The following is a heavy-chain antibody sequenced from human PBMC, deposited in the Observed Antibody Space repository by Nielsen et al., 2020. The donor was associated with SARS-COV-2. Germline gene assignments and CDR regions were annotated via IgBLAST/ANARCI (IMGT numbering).Heavy chain of an antibody. V-gene: IGHV3-23*01. CDR3: SKGERGISILFQS. CDR2: ITNGYSGEEP. Sequence: GGSLSLSCAASGFTFNDYAMNWVRQSPGKGLEWVAGITNGYSGEEPFYADSVRGRFTISRDNSKNTVHLQMRNLRVEDTALYYCSKGERGISILFQSWGQGTLVTVS. CDR1: GFTFNDYA. J-gene: IGHJ1*01. D-gene: IGHD3-10*01.